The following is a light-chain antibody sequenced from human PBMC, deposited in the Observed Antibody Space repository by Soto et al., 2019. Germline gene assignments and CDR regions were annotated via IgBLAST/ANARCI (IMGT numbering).Light chain of an antibody. CDR2: EVS. CDR1: SSDVGGYNY. Sequence: QSALTQPPSASGSPGQSVTTSCTGTSSDVGGYNYVSWYQQHPGKAPKLMIYEVSKRPSGVPDRFSGSKSGNTASLTVSGLQAEDEADYYCSSYAGSNNHVFGPGTKVTVL. V-gene: IGLV2-8*01. J-gene: IGLJ1*01. CDR3: SSYAGSNNHV.